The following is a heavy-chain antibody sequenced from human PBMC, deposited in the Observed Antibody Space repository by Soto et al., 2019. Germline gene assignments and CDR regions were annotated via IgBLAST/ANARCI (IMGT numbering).Heavy chain of an antibody. CDR2: IYYSGST. Sequence: SETLSLTCTVSGGSISSYYWSWIRQPPGKGLEWIGYIYYSGSTNYNPSLKSRVTISVDTSKNQFSLKLSSVTAADTAVYYCARGVRNYDFWSGYYWDAFDIWGQGTMVTVSS. D-gene: IGHD3-3*01. V-gene: IGHV4-59*01. CDR1: GGSISSYY. CDR3: ARGVRNYDFWSGYYWDAFDI. J-gene: IGHJ3*02.